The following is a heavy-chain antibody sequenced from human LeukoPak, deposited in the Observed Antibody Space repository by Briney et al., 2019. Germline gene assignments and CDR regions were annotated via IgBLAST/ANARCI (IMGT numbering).Heavy chain of an antibody. J-gene: IGHJ4*02. Sequence: GGSLRLSCAASGFTFSSYVMSWVRQAPGKGLEWVSVIYSGGSTYYADSVKGRFTISRDNSKSTLYLQMNSLRAEDTAIYYCARRPGSGWYVLDYWGQGTLVTVSS. CDR1: GFTFSSYV. V-gene: IGHV3-23*03. D-gene: IGHD6-19*01. CDR3: ARRPGSGWYVLDY. CDR2: IYSGGST.